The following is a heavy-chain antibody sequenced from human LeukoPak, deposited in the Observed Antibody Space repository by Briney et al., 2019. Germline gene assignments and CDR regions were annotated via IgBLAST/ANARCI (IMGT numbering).Heavy chain of an antibody. CDR3: AGIDVNYYYGMDV. Sequence: ASVKVSCKASGYTFTDYYMHWVRQAPGQGFEWMGWINAGNGNTKYSQKFQGRVTITRDTSASTAYMELSSLRSEDTAVYYCAGIDVNYYYGMDVWGKGTTVTVSS. V-gene: IGHV1/OR15-3*02. CDR2: INAGNGNT. D-gene: IGHD2-21*01. CDR1: GYTFTDYY. J-gene: IGHJ6*04.